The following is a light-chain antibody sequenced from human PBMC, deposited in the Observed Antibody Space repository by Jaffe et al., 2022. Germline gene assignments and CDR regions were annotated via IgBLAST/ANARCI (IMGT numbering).Light chain of an antibody. CDR3: QSPDTSGPGVV. J-gene: IGLJ2*01. CDR1: ALPKQY. V-gene: IGLV3-25*03. CDR2: KDS. Sequence: SYELTQPPSVSVSPGQTARITCSGDALPKQYVYWYQQKAGQAPVLVIYKDSERPSGIPERFSGSSSGTTVTLTISGVQAEDEADYYCQSPDTSGPGVVFGGGTKLTVL.